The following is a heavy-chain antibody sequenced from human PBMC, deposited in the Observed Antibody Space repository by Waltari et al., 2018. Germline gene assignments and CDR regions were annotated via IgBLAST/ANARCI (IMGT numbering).Heavy chain of an antibody. V-gene: IGHV4-34*01. Sequence: QVQLQQWGAGLLKPSETLSLTCAVYGGSFSGYYWSWIRQPPGKGLEWIGEINHSGSTNYNPALKSRVTISVETAKNQFSLKLSSVTAADTAVYYCARGTGPVLRVLEWQHRENWFDPWGQGTLVTVSS. J-gene: IGHJ5*02. CDR3: ARGTGPVLRVLEWQHRENWFDP. D-gene: IGHD3-3*01. CDR1: GGSFSGYY. CDR2: INHSGST.